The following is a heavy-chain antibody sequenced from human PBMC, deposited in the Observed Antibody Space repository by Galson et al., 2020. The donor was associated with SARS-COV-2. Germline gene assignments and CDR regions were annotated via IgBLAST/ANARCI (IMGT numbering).Heavy chain of an antibody. CDR1: GLSFSTYG. CDR2: ISYDDIT. J-gene: IGHJ4*02. V-gene: IGHV3-30*03. CDR3: ATDANPWWRVGYSDY. Sequence: GGSLRLSCEVSGLSFSTYGFHWVRQAPGKGLEWVAVISYDDITYYSDSVRGRFTISRDTSKHTVTLQMSSLRAEDTAMYYCATDANPWWRVGYSDYWGQGARVTVCS. D-gene: IGHD6-19*01.